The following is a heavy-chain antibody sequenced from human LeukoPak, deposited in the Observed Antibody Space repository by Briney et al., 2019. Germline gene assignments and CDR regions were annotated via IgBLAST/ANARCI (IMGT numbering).Heavy chain of an antibody. CDR1: GYTFTGYY. V-gene: IGHV1-2*02. D-gene: IGHD6-19*01. CDR2: INPHSGGT. CDR3: ARDDGIAVAGIILLQH. J-gene: IGHJ1*01. Sequence: ASVNVSCKASGYTFTGYYMHWVRQAPGQGLEWMGWINPHSGGTNYAQKFQGRVTMTRDTSISTAYMELSRLRSDDTAVYYCARDDGIAVAGIILLQHWGQGTLVTVSS.